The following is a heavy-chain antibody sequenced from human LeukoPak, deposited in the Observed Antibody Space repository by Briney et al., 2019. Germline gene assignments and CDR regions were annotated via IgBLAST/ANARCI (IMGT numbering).Heavy chain of an antibody. CDR2: INAGNGNT. Sequence: ASVKVSCKASGYTFTSYAMHWVRQAPGQRLEWMGWINAGNGNTKYSQKFQGRVTITRDTSASTAYMELSSLRSEDTAVYYCARVPSDYGGGDYWGQGTLVTVSS. D-gene: IGHD4-23*01. CDR3: ARVPSDYGGGDY. J-gene: IGHJ4*02. CDR1: GYTFTSYA. V-gene: IGHV1-3*01.